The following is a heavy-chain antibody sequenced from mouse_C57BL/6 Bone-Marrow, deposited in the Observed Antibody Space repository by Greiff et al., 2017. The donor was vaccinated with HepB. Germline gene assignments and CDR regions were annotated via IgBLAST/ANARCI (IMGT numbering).Heavy chain of an antibody. J-gene: IGHJ1*03. V-gene: IGHV2-2*01. CDR1: GFSLTSYG. CDR2: IWSGGST. Sequence: VKLVESGPGLVQPSQSLSITCTVSGFSLTSYGVHWVRQSPGKGLEWLGVIWSGGSTDYNAAFISRLSISKDNSKSQVFFKMNSLQADDTAIYYCARNWIYGSSYDWYFDVWGTGTTVTVSS. CDR3: ARNWIYGSSYDWYFDV. D-gene: IGHD1-1*01.